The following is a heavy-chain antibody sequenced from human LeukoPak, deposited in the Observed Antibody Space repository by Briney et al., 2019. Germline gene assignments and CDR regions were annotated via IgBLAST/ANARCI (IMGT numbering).Heavy chain of an antibody. CDR2: IYTSGST. CDR3: AREAAGEYYYDSSGQEKAGWFDP. CDR1: GGSISSGSYY. Sequence: SQTLSLTCTVSGGSISSGSYYWSWIRQPAGKGLEWIGRIYTSGSTNYNPSLKSRVTISVDTSKNQFSLKLSSVTAADTAVYYCAREAAGEYYYDSSGQEKAGWFDPWGQGTLVTVSS. V-gene: IGHV4-61*02. D-gene: IGHD3-22*01. J-gene: IGHJ5*02.